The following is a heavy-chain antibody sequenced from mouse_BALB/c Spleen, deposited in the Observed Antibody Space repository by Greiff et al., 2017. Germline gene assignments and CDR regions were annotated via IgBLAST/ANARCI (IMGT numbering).Heavy chain of an antibody. CDR1: GFTFSSYA. Sequence: EVQLVESGGGLVKPGGSLKLSCAASGFTFSSYAMSWVRQTPEKRLEWVASISSGGSTYYPDTVTGRFTISRDNAKNTLYLEMSSLRSEDTAMYYCARVNYYGRAMDYWGQGTSVTVSS. D-gene: IGHD1-1*01. CDR2: ISSGGST. V-gene: IGHV5-9-4*01. CDR3: ARVNYYGRAMDY. J-gene: IGHJ4*01.